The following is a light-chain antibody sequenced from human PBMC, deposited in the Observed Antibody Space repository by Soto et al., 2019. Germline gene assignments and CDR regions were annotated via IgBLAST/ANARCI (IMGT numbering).Light chain of an antibody. CDR3: SSYTSSSTLGV. J-gene: IGLJ1*01. CDR2: DVS. V-gene: IGLV2-14*01. CDR1: SSDFGGYDY. Sequence: QSVLTQPASVSGSPGQSITISCTGTSSDFGGYDYVSWYQQHPGKAPKLMIFDVSHRPSGVSNRFSGSKSGNTASLTISGLQAEDEADYYCSSYTSSSTLGVFGTGTKVTVL.